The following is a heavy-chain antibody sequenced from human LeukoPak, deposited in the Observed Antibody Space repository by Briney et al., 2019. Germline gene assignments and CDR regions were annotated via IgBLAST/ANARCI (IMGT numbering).Heavy chain of an antibody. CDR1: GGPLRGFF. CDR2: ISHSGSS. CDR3: ARGIFYGGRNQYIWFDL. Sequence: ADTLSLTCAVYGGPLRGFFWMWIRQSLGKGLVWIGEISHSGSSNCNPSLKSRITISVDTSKSPLSLRLTSVTVADTAVYYCARGIFYGGRNQYIWFDLWGQGTLVTVSS. V-gene: IGHV4-34*01. J-gene: IGHJ5*02. D-gene: IGHD4-23*01.